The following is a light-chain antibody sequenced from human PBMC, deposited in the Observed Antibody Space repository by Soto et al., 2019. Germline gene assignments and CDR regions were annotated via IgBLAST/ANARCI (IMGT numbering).Light chain of an antibody. CDR3: QQYGTSEII. J-gene: IGKJ5*01. Sequence: IVLTQSPGTLSLSPGKRATLSCRASQSISSSYLAWYQQRPGQAPRLLIYGASSRATGIPDRFSGSGSGTEFTLTISRLEPEDFAVFYCQQYGTSEIIFGQGTRLEIK. CDR1: QSISSSY. V-gene: IGKV3-20*01. CDR2: GAS.